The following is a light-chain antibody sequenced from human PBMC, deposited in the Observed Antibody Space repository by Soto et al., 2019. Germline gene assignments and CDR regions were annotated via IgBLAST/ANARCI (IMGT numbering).Light chain of an antibody. CDR3: QQYGSSLALT. J-gene: IGKJ4*01. Sequence: EIVLTQSPGTLSLSPGESATLSCRASQRITSAYLAWYQQKPGQAPRLLIYGASSRATGVPGRFSGTGSGTDFTLTISRLEPEDFAVYYCQQYGSSLALTCGGGTKVDIK. CDR1: QRITSAY. V-gene: IGKV3-20*01. CDR2: GAS.